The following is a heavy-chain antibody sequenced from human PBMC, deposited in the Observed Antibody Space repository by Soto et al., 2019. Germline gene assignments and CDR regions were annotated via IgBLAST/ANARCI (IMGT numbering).Heavy chain of an antibody. J-gene: IGHJ6*02. D-gene: IGHD6-19*01. CDR3: ARMWAVAGLYYYYGMDV. V-gene: IGHV3-74*01. CDR1: GFTFSSYW. CDR2: INSDGSST. Sequence: EVQLVESGGGLVQPGGSLRLSCAASGFTFSSYWMHWVRQAPGKGLVWVSRINSDGSSTSYADSVKGRFTISRDNAKNTLYLQMNSLRAEDTAVYYCARMWAVAGLYYYYGMDVGGQGTTVTVSS.